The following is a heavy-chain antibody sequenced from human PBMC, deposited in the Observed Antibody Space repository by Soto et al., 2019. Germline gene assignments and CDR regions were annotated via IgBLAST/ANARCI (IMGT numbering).Heavy chain of an antibody. J-gene: IGHJ4*02. V-gene: IGHV4-59*01. CDR2: IYYSGST. CDR1: GGSISSYY. D-gene: IGHD3-22*01. CDR3: AAHRYYDSSGYYYFDY. Sequence: PSETLSLTCTVSGGSISSYYWSWIRQPPGKGLEWIGYIYYSGSTNYNPSLKSRVTISVDTSKNQFSLKLSSVTAADTAGYYCAAHRYYDSSGYYYFDYWGQGTLVTVSS.